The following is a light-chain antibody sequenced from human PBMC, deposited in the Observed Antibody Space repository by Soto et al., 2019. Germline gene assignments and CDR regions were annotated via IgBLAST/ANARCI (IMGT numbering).Light chain of an antibody. V-gene: IGKV3-15*01. CDR1: QSVSTN. Sequence: ERLRTQSPATPCVSLRGKAPLSRAASQSVSTNLAWYQQKPGQAPRLLIYGASTRATGIPARFSGSGSGKEFTLTISSLQSEDFAVYYCQQYNNWPPWTFGQGTKV. CDR3: QQYNNWPPWT. CDR2: GAS. J-gene: IGKJ1*01.